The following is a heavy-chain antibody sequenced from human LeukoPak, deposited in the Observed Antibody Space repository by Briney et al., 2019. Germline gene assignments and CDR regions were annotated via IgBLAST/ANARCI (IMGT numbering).Heavy chain of an antibody. Sequence: GGSLRLSCAASGFTFSSYWMHWVRQAPGKGLVWVSRINSYGSSTSYADSVKGRFTISRDNAKNTLYLQMNSLRAEDTAVYYCAMIAAAGRVDYYYGMDVWGQGTTVTVSS. CDR2: INSYGSST. CDR1: GFTFSSYW. CDR3: AMIAAAGRVDYYYGMDV. D-gene: IGHD6-13*01. V-gene: IGHV3-74*01. J-gene: IGHJ6*02.